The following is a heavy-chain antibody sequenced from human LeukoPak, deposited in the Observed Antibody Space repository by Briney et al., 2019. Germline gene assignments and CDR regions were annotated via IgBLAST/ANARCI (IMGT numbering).Heavy chain of an antibody. Sequence: GGSLRLSCAASGFTFTDYYMSWIRQAPGKGLEWVSYIGSSGNTIYYADSVKDRFTISRDNAKNSLYLQMHSLRAEDTAVYYCATFRGNYDSSGYYYSAVDYWGQGTLVTVSS. CDR2: IGSSGNTI. J-gene: IGHJ4*02. CDR3: ATFRGNYDSSGYYYSAVDY. V-gene: IGHV3-11*04. D-gene: IGHD3-22*01. CDR1: GFTFTDYY.